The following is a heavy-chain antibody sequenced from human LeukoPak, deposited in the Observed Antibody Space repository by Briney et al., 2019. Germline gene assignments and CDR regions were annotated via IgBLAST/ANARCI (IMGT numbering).Heavy chain of an antibody. V-gene: IGHV1-69*06. CDR2: IIPIFGTA. D-gene: IGHD5-18*01. Sequence: ASVKVSCKASGGTFSSYAISWVRQAPGQGLEWMGGIIPIFGTANYAQKFQGRVTITADKSTSTAYMELSSLRSEDTAVYYCARTKRGYSASRAFDIWGQGTMVTVSS. CDR3: ARTKRGYSASRAFDI. CDR1: GGTFSSYA. J-gene: IGHJ3*02.